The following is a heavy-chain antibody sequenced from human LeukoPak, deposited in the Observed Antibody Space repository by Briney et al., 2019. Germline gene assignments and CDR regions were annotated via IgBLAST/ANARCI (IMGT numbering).Heavy chain of an antibody. D-gene: IGHD3-16*02. CDR1: GFTFSSYS. Sequence: GGSLRLSCAASGFTFSSYSMNWVRQAPGKGLEWVSSISSSSSYIYYAGSVKGRFTISRDNAKNSLYLQMNSLRAEDTAVYYCASRDIIGKGFDPWGQGTLVTVSS. CDR2: ISSSSSYI. J-gene: IGHJ5*02. CDR3: ASRDIIGKGFDP. V-gene: IGHV3-21*01.